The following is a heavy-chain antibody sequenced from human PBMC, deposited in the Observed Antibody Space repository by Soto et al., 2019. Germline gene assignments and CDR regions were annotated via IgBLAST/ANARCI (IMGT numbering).Heavy chain of an antibody. CDR3: ARSRRYYDSSGYYLDYYYYGMDG. J-gene: IGHJ6*02. Sequence: GSGPTLVNPTQTLTLTCTFSGFSLSTSGMCVSWIRQPPGKALEWLALIDWDDDKYYSTSLKTRLTISKDTSKNQVVLTMTNMDPVDTATYYCARSRRYYDSSGYYLDYYYYGMDGWGQGTTVTVSS. CDR2: IDWDDDK. V-gene: IGHV2-70*01. D-gene: IGHD3-22*01. CDR1: GFSLSTSGMC.